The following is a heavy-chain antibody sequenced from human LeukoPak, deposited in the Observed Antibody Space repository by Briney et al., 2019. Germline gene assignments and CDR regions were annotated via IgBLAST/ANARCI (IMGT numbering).Heavy chain of an antibody. CDR2: INPNSGGT. CDR3: ASIHYYGSGSYGVGAFDI. J-gene: IGHJ3*02. CDR1: GGTFSSYA. Sequence: GSSVKVSCKASGGTFSSYAISWVRQAPGQGLEWMGWINPNSGGTNYAQKFQGRVTMTRDTSIGTAYMELSRLRSDDTAVYYCASIHYYGSGSYGVGAFDIWGQGTMVTVSS. V-gene: IGHV1-2*02. D-gene: IGHD3-10*01.